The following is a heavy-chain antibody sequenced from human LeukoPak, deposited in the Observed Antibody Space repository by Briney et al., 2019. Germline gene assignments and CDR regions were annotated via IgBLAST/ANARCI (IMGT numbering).Heavy chain of an antibody. CDR2: IYTSGST. CDR3: AREAGVRAFDI. J-gene: IGHJ3*02. V-gene: IGHV4-61*02. Sequence: SETLSLTCTVSGGSISSGSYYWSWIRQPAGKGLEWIGRIYTSGSTNYNPSLKSRVTISVDTSKNQFSLKLSSVTAADTAVYYCAREAGVRAFDIWGQGTMVTVSS. CDR1: GGSISSGSYY. D-gene: IGHD6-19*01.